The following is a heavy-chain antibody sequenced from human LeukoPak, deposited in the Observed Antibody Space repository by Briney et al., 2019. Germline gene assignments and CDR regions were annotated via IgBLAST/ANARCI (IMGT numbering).Heavy chain of an antibody. CDR3: ARAEDTYRQIDY. D-gene: IGHD2-2*02. J-gene: IGHJ4*02. V-gene: IGHV4-61*08. Sequence: SETLSLTCTVSGGSISSGGYYWSWIRQPPGKGLEWIGYIYYSGSSNYNPSLKSRVTISVDTFKNQFSLKLSSVTAADTAVYYCARAEDTYRQIDYWGQGTLVTVPS. CDR1: GGSISSGGYY. CDR2: IYYSGSS.